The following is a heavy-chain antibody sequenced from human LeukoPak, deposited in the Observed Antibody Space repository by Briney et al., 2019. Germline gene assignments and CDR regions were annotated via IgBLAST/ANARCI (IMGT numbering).Heavy chain of an antibody. J-gene: IGHJ5*02. V-gene: IGHV1-2*02. CDR3: ARSYYDSSYHWFDP. Sequence: GASVKVSCKASGYTFTGYYMHWVRQAPGQGLEWMGWINPNSGGTNYAQKFQGRVTMTRDTSISAAYMELSRLRSDDTAVYYCARSYYDSSYHWFDPWGQGTLVTVSS. D-gene: IGHD3-22*01. CDR2: INPNSGGT. CDR1: GYTFTGYY.